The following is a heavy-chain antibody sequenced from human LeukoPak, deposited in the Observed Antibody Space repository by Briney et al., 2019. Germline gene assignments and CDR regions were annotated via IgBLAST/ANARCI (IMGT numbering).Heavy chain of an antibody. CDR1: GGSISSSSYY. V-gene: IGHV4-39*07. CDR3: ARVYSSSWRRTPDAFDI. CDR2: IYYSGST. J-gene: IGHJ3*02. D-gene: IGHD6-13*01. Sequence: SETLSLTCTVSGGSISSSSYYWGWIRQPPGKGLEWIGSIYYSGSTYYNPSLKSRVTISVDTSKNQFSLKLSSVTAADTAVYYCARVYSSSWRRTPDAFDIWGQGTMVTVSS.